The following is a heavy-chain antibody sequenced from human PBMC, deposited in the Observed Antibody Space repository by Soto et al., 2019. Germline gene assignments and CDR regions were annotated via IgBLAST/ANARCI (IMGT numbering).Heavy chain of an antibody. J-gene: IGHJ4*02. CDR3: VKEGHNGNFLYFDY. V-gene: IGHV3-64D*08. D-gene: IGHD1-1*01. CDR1: GFTFSNYG. Sequence: GGSLRLSCSFSGFTFSNYGMHWVRQAPGKGLEYVSAISNNGGKTYYADSVKGRFTLSRDNSKNTVYLQMSSLRPEDTAVYYCVKEGHNGNFLYFDYWGQGTPVTVSS. CDR2: ISNNGGKT.